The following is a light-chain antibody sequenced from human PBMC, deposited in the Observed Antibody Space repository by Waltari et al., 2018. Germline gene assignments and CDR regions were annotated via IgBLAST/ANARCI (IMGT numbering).Light chain of an antibody. V-gene: IGKV3-20*01. CDR2: GAS. CDR3: QHYGSSPET. J-gene: IGKJ2*01. Sequence: EIVLTQSPGTLSLSPGERATLSCRAGQSVTTNYLAWYQQTPGQVPRLLSYGASSRATDIPGRFSGSGSGTDFTLTISRLEPEDFAVYYCQHYGSSPETFGQGTKLEIK. CDR1: QSVTTNY.